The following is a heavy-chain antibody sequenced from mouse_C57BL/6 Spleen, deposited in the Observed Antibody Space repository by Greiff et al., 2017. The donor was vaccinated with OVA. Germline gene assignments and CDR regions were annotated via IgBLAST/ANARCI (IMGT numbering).Heavy chain of an antibody. CDR1: GYSFSDYN. J-gene: IGHJ2*01. CDR3: ARRVYYGSSFDY. V-gene: IGHV1-39*01. CDR2: INPNYGTT. Sequence: EVKLMESGPELVKPGASVKISCKASGYSFSDYNMNWVKQSNGKSLEWIGVINPNYGTTSYNQKFKGKATLTVDQSSSTAYMQLNSLTSEDSAVYYCARRVYYGSSFDYWGQGTTLTVSS. D-gene: IGHD1-1*01.